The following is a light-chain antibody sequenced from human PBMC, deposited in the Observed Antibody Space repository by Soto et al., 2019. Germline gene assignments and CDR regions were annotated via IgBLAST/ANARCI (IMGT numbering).Light chain of an antibody. Sequence: ANQSVSSTYLPWSQQKPGQAPRLLIYGASSRATGIPDRFSGSGSGTDFTLTISRLEPEDFAVYYCQQYGSLWTFGQGTKVDIK. CDR1: QSVSSTY. V-gene: IGKV3-20*01. J-gene: IGKJ1*01. CDR2: GAS. CDR3: QQYGSLWT.